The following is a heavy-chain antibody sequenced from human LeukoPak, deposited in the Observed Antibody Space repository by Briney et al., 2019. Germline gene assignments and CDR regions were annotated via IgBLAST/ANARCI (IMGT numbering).Heavy chain of an antibody. CDR3: ARAYDSSGYYRQDPFDI. J-gene: IGHJ3*02. CDR2: ISTSGSTI. CDR1: AFTFSDYY. V-gene: IGHV3-11*04. D-gene: IGHD3-22*01. Sequence: GSLRLSCAASAFTFSDYYMSWIRQAPGKGLEWVSYISTSGSTIYYADSVKGRFTISRDNAKNSLYLQMNSLRAEDTAVYYCARAYDSSGYYRQDPFDIWGQGTMVTVSS.